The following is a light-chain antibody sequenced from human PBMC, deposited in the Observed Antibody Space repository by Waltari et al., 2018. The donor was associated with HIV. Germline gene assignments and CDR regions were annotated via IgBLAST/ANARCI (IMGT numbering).Light chain of an antibody. J-gene: IGKJ1*01. Sequence: EIVMTQSPATLSVSPGGRATLSCRASQSVSTNLAWYQQKPGQPPRLLIRDASSRATGVPAKFSGSASGTEFTLTISNLQSEDFAVYNCQQYHNWPPWTFGQGTKVEIK. V-gene: IGKV3-15*01. CDR3: QQYHNWPPWT. CDR1: QSVSTN. CDR2: DAS.